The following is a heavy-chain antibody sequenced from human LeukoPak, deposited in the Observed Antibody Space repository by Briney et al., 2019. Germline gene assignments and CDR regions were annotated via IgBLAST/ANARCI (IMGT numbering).Heavy chain of an antibody. CDR3: ARGKGEAEGRYYYGMDV. D-gene: IGHD3-10*01. CDR2: ISAYNGNT. J-gene: IGHJ6*02. V-gene: IGHV1-18*01. CDR1: GYTFTSYG. Sequence: ASVKVSCKASGYTFTSYGISWVRQAPGQGLEWMGWISAYNGNTNYAQKLQGRVTMTTDTSTSTAYMELRSLRSDDTAVYYCARGKGEAEGRYYYGMDVWGQGTTVTVSS.